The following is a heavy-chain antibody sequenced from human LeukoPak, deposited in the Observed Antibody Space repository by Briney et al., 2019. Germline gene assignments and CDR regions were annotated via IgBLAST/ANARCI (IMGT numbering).Heavy chain of an antibody. J-gene: IGHJ6*03. CDR1: GFSISLYW. CDR3: ASLIRDYCYTSGRYPVYYQYMDV. V-gene: IGHV3-7*01. Sequence: GGSLGLSCAASGFSISLYWMTWVRQAPGKGLEWVANLKQDGSEKYYVDSVKGRFTISRDNAKNSLYLQMNSLRAEDTAVYYCASLIRDYCYTSGRYPVYYQYMDVWGKGTTVIISS. CDR2: LKQDGSEK. D-gene: IGHD3-10*01.